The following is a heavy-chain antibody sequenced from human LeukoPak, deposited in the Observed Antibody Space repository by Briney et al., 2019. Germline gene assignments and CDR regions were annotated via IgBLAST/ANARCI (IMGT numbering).Heavy chain of an antibody. V-gene: IGHV3-21*01. CDR1: GFTFSSYS. D-gene: IGHD6-19*01. J-gene: IGHJ6*02. Sequence: GGSLRLSCAASGFTFSSYSMNWVRQAPGKGLEWVSSISSSSYIYYADSVKGRFTISRDNAKNSLYLQMNSLRAEDTAVYYGARGRSSGWYYYYGMDVWGQGTTVTVSS. CDR2: ISSSSYI. CDR3: ARGRSSGWYYYYGMDV.